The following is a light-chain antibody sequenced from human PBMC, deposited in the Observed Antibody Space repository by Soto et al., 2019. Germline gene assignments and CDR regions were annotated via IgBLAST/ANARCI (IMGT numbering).Light chain of an antibody. CDR2: DAS. CDR1: QSLSSY. CDR3: QQRGNWPPT. V-gene: IGKV3-11*01. Sequence: EVVLTQSPAALSLSPGERATLSSRASQSLSSYLAWYQQKPGQAPRLLIYDASNRATDIPARFSGSGSGTDFTLTISSLEPEDFAVYFCQQRGNWPPTFGPGTKVDIK. J-gene: IGKJ3*01.